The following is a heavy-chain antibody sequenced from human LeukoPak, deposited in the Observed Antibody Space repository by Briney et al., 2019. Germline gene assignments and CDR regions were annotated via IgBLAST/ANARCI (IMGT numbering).Heavy chain of an antibody. V-gene: IGHV4-59*01. D-gene: IGHD2-8*01. CDR3: ARYRSHAYYCCDC. J-gene: IGHJ4*02. Sequence: SETLSLTGTASGGSISGYYWSWIRQPPGKGLEWIGYMYYTGGTTYSPSLQSRVTISADTSKNQLSLKLSSVTAADTAMYYCARYRSHAYYCCDCWGQGTLVTVSS. CDR1: GGSISGYY. CDR2: MYYTGGT.